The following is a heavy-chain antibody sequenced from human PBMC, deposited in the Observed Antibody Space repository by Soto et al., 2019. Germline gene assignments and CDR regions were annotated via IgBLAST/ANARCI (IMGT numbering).Heavy chain of an antibody. V-gene: IGHV3-30*18. D-gene: IGHD2-21*02. CDR2: ISYDGSNK. Sequence: GGSLRLSCGASGFTFSNYDMHWFRQAPGKGLEWVAVISYDGSNKYYADSVKGRFTISRDNSKNTLYLQMNSLRAEDTAVYYCAKNGGGDWEDAFDIWGQGT. J-gene: IGHJ3*02. CDR3: AKNGGGDWEDAFDI. CDR1: GFTFSNYD.